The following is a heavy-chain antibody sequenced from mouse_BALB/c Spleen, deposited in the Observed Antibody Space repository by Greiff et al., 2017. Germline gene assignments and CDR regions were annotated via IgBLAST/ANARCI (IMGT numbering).Heavy chain of an antibody. CDR2: ISSGGGST. V-gene: IGHV5-12-1*01. CDR1: GFAFSSYD. J-gene: IGHJ2*01. D-gene: IGHD2-4*01. Sequence: EVKVVESGGGLVKPGGSLKLSCAASGFAFSSYDMSWVRQTPEKRLEWVAYISSGGGSTYYPDTVKGRFTISRDNAKNTLYLQMSSLKSEDTAMYYCARTYYDYDGGYFDYWGQGTTLTVSS. CDR3: ARTYYDYDGGYFDY.